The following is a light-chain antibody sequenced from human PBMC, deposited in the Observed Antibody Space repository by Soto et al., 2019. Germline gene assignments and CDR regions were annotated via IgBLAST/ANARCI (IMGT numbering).Light chain of an antibody. CDR1: QSVNSN. Sequence: EIVMTQSPATLSVSPGERAALSCRASQSVNSNFAWYQQKPGQAPRLLIYGASTRATDIPARFSGSGSGTEFTLTFSSLQSEDFAVYYCQKYNNWPYTFGQGTKLEIK. J-gene: IGKJ2*01. CDR3: QKYNNWPYT. CDR2: GAS. V-gene: IGKV3-15*01.